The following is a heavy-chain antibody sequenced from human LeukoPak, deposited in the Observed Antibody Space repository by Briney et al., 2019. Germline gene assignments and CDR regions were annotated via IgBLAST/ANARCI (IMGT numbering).Heavy chain of an antibody. D-gene: IGHD3-22*01. V-gene: IGHV3-20*04. CDR1: GFTFDDYG. CDR2: INWNGGST. CDR3: ARLFSYDSSGYPNN. Sequence: GGSLRLSCAASGFTFDDYGMSWVRQAPGKGLEWVSGINWNGGSTGYADSVKGRFTISRDNAKNSLYLQMNSLRAEDTALYYCARLFSYDSSGYPNNWGQETLVTVSS. J-gene: IGHJ4*02.